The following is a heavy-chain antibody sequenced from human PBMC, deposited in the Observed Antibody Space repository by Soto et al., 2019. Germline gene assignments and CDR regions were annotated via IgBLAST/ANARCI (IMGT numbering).Heavy chain of an antibody. CDR3: AKGWLGYCSGGSCYPLPDAFDI. Sequence: GGSLRLSCAASGFTFSSYAMSWVRQAPGKGLEWVSAISGSGGSTYYADSVKCRFTISRDNSKNTLYLQLNSLRAEDTAVYYCAKGWLGYCSGGSCYPLPDAFDIWGQGTMVTVSS. CDR1: GFTFSSYA. CDR2: ISGSGGST. V-gene: IGHV3-23*01. D-gene: IGHD2-15*01. J-gene: IGHJ3*02.